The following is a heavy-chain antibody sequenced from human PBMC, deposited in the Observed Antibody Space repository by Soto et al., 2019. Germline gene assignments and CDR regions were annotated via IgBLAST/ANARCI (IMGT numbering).Heavy chain of an antibody. D-gene: IGHD5-18*01. V-gene: IGHV3-7*01. CDR2: IKQDGTEK. CDR3: ARGDTPMITGMDSFDI. J-gene: IGHJ3*02. Sequence: LRLSCAASGFTFSRYWMNWVRQAPGKGLEWVANIKQDGTEKNYVDSVKGRFTISRDNARKSLYLQMDSLRAEDTAVYFCARGDTPMITGMDSFDIWGQGTMVTVSS. CDR1: GFTFSRYW.